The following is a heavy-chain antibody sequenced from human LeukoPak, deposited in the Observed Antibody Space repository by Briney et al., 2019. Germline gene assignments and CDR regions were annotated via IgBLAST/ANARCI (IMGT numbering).Heavy chain of an antibody. V-gene: IGHV4-39*07. CDR2: IYYSGST. J-gene: IGHJ4*02. Sequence: SETLSLTCTVSGGSISSSSYYWGWIRQPPGKGLEWIGSIYYSGSTYYNPSLKSRVTISVDTSKNRFSLKLSSVTAVDTAVYYCAREVAPQLWFGELLYSRFDYWGQGTLVTVSS. CDR1: GGSISSSSYY. CDR3: AREVAPQLWFGELLYSRFDY. D-gene: IGHD3-10*01.